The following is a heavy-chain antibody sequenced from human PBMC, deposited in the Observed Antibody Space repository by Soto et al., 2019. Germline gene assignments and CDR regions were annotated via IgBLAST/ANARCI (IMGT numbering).Heavy chain of an antibody. CDR1: GGSISSGGYY. D-gene: IGHD3-3*01. V-gene: IGHV4-31*03. CDR3: ARDYEDYGMDV. CDR2: IYYSGST. J-gene: IGHJ6*02. Sequence: PSETLSLTCTVSGGSISSGGYYWSWIRQHPGKGLEWIGYIYYSGSTYYNPSLKSRVTISVDTSKNQFSLKLSSVTAADTAVYYCARDYEDYGMDVWGQGTTVTVSS.